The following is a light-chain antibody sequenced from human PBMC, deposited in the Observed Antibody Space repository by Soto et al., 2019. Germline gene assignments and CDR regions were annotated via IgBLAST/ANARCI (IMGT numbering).Light chain of an antibody. V-gene: IGLV1-51*01. CDR1: SSNIGPHF. Sequence: QSVLTQPPSVSAAPGQGVTISCSGSSSNIGPHFVSWYRQLPGTPPKIVIFDNNERPSGVPDRFFGSKSGTSATLGITGLLTGDEADYYCQAYDYSLTAFVFGGGTKLTVL. J-gene: IGLJ3*02. CDR2: DNN. CDR3: QAYDYSLTAFV.